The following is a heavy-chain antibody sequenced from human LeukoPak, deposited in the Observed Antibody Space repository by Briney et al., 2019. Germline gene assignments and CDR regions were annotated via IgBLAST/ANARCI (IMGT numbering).Heavy chain of an antibody. Sequence: GGSLRLSCAASGFTFSSYAMSWVRQAPGKGLEWVSVIYSGGSTYYADSVKGRFTISRDNSKNTLYLQMNSLRAEDTAVYYCARGLMVRGVLFGYWGQGTLVTVSS. D-gene: IGHD3-10*01. V-gene: IGHV3-53*01. J-gene: IGHJ4*02. CDR2: IYSGGST. CDR1: GFTFSSYA. CDR3: ARGLMVRGVLFGY.